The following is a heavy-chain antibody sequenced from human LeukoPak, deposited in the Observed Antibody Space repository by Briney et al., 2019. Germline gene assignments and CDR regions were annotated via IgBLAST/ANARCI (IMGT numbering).Heavy chain of an antibody. CDR1: GFTVSTNY. V-gene: IGHV3-66*01. CDR3: AREDGDPYSPFDY. CDR2: IYSGGST. Sequence: PGGSLRLSCGAPGFTVSTNYMSWVRQAPGKGLEWVSIIYSGGSTYYADSVKGRLTISRDNSKNTLYLQMNSLRAEDTAVYYCAREDGDPYSPFDYWGQGTLVTVSS. D-gene: IGHD7-27*01. J-gene: IGHJ4*02.